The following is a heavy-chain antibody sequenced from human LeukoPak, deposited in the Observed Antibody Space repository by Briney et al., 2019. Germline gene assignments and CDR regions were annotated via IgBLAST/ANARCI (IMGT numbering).Heavy chain of an antibody. CDR2: ISWNSGSI. CDR3: ARDIAVAGTPNWFDP. CDR1: GFTFDDYA. D-gene: IGHD6-19*01. J-gene: IGHJ5*02. V-gene: IGHV3-9*01. Sequence: GGSLRLSCAASGFTFDDYAMHWVRQAPGKGLEWVSGISWNSGSIGYADSVKGRFTISRDNAKNSLYLQMNSLRAEDTAVYYCARDIAVAGTPNWFDPWGQGTLVTVSS.